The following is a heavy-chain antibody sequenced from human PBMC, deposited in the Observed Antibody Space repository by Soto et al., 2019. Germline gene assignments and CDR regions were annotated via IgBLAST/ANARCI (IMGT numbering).Heavy chain of an antibody. CDR2: IYISGTT. CDR1: GGSMNAHF. D-gene: IGHD2-15*01. Sequence: SETLSLTCTVSGGSMNAHFWSWIRQSAGKGLEWTGHIYISGTTMYNPSLKSRVTMSVDPPKNQLSLKLTSVTAADTAVYYCARINGGSPDFWGQGTLVTVSS. CDR3: ARINGGSPDF. J-gene: IGHJ4*02. V-gene: IGHV4-4*07.